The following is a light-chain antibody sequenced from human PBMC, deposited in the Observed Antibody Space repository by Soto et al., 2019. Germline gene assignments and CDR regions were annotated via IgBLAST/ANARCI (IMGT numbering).Light chain of an antibody. CDR2: DAS. Sequence: EIVLTQSPGTLSLSPGERVTLSCRASQSVDSYIAWYQQKPGQSPRLLIYDASNRATGIPDRFSGIGSGTDFTLTISRLEREDSAVYYCQQCFISRTFGQGTKVE. V-gene: IGKV3-11*01. CDR3: QQCFISRT. CDR1: QSVDSY. J-gene: IGKJ1*01.